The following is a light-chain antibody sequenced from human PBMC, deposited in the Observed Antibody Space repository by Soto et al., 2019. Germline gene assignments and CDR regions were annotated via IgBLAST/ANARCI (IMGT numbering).Light chain of an antibody. J-gene: IGLJ1*01. CDR3: QLWDSTRDHHV. V-gene: IGLV3-21*02. Sequence: SYELTQPPSGSLAPGQTARITWGGTNIGSKSVHWYQQKPGQAPVLVVYADDDRPSGIPERISGSNSGNTATLTISRVEAGDEADYYCQLWDSTRDHHVFGSGTKLTVL. CDR2: ADD. CDR1: NIGSKS.